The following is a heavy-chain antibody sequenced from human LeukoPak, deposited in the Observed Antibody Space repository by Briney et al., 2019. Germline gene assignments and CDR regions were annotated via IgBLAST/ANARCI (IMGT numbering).Heavy chain of an antibody. D-gene: IGHD3-16*01. Sequence: PGGSLRLSCAASGFTVSSNYMSWVRQAPGKGLEWVSIIYTGGSIYYADSVKGRFTTSRDNSKNTVYLQMSSLRAEDTAMYYCARDRAFGVDFDYWGQGTLVTVSS. CDR3: ARDRAFGVDFDY. J-gene: IGHJ4*02. CDR1: GFTVSSNY. V-gene: IGHV3-66*01. CDR2: IYTGGSI.